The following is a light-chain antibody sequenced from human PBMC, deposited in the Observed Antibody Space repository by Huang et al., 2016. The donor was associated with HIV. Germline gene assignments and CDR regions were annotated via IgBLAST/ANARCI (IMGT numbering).Light chain of an antibody. V-gene: IGKV2-28*01. J-gene: IGKJ5*01. Sequence: EIVMTQSPLSLPVTPGEPASISCRSSQSLLHSNGYNYLDWYLQKPGQSPQLVIYLSSNRASGVPYRFTGSGSVTYFTLKISRVEAEDVGVYYCMQTLQTPRTFGQGTRLEIK. CDR2: LSS. CDR1: QSLLHSNGYNY. CDR3: MQTLQTPRT.